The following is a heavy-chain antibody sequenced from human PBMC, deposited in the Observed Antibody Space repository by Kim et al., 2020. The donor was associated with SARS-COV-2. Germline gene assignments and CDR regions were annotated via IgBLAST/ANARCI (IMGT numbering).Heavy chain of an antibody. Sequence: GGSLRLSCAASGFTFSSYAMHWVRQAPGKGLEWVAVISYDGSNNYYADSVKGRFTISRDNSKNTLYLQMNSLRAEDTAVYYCARGSTVYYWYCFDYWGQGTLVTVSS. CDR1: GFTFSSYA. CDR3: ARGSTVYYWYCFDY. D-gene: IGHD2-8*01. CDR2: ISYDGSNN. J-gene: IGHJ4*02. V-gene: IGHV3-30*04.